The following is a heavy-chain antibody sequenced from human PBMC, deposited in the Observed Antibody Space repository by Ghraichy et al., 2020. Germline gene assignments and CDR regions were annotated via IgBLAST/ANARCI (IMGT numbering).Heavy chain of an antibody. V-gene: IGHV3-48*03. Sequence: GGSLRLSCAASGFTFSSYEMNWVRQAPGKGLEWVSYISSSGSTIYYADSVKGRFTISRDNAKNSLYLQMNSLRAEDTAVYYCARVSDNYYDSSGHIRVGAFDIWGQGTMVTVSS. D-gene: IGHD3-22*01. J-gene: IGHJ3*02. CDR3: ARVSDNYYDSSGHIRVGAFDI. CDR2: ISSSGSTI. CDR1: GFTFSSYE.